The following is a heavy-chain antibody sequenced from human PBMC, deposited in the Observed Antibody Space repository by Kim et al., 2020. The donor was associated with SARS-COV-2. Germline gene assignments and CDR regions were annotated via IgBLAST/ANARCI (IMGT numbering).Heavy chain of an antibody. CDR2: INHSGST. Sequence: SETLSLTCAVYGGSFSGYYWSWIRQPPGKGLEWIGEINHSGSTNYNPSLKSRVTISVDTSKNQFSLKLSSVTAADTAVYYCARVPLYYSRGYYYFDYWGQGTLVTVSS. D-gene: IGHD6-25*01. CDR1: GGSFSGYY. CDR3: ARVPLYYSRGYYYFDY. V-gene: IGHV4-34*01. J-gene: IGHJ4*03.